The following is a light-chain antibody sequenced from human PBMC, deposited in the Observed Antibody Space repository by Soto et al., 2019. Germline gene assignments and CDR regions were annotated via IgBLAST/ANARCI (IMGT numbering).Light chain of an antibody. CDR3: AAWDDRLTGYV. CDR2: SDN. CDR1: SSNIGGNT. J-gene: IGLJ1*01. V-gene: IGLV1-44*01. Sequence: QSVLTQPPSASGTPGQRVTISCSGSSSNIGGNTVSWYQQLPGTAPKLLIYSDNQRPSGVPDRFSGPKSGTSASLAISGLQSEDGADYYCAAWDDRLTGYVFGTGTKVTVL.